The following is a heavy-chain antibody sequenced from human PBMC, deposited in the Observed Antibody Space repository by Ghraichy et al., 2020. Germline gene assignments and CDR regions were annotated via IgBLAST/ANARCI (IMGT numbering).Heavy chain of an antibody. Sequence: GESLNIYCAASGFTFSSYAMSWVRQAPGKGLEWVSAISGSGGSTYYADSVKGRFTISRDNSKNTLYLQMNSLRAEDTAVYYCAKDLAVGQSIDYYYGMDVWGQGTTVTVSS. CDR1: GFTFSSYA. CDR3: AKDLAVGQSIDYYYGMDV. V-gene: IGHV3-23*01. CDR2: ISGSGGST. J-gene: IGHJ6*02. D-gene: IGHD6-19*01.